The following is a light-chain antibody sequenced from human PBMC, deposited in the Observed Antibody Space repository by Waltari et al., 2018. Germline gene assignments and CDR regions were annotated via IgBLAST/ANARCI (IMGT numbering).Light chain of an antibody. CDR3: CSYAGSYTWV. J-gene: IGLJ3*02. Sequence: QSALTQPRSVSGSPGQSVTISCTGTSGDVGGNNYVSWYQQHPGKAPKVLIYDLSRRPSGVPDRFSGSRSANTASLTISELQAEDEADYYCCSYAGSYTWVFGGGTKVTVL. CDR2: DLS. CDR1: SGDVGGNNY. V-gene: IGLV2-11*01.